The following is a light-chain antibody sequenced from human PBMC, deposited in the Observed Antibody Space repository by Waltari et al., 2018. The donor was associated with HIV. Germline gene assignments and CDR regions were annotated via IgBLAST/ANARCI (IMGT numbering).Light chain of an antibody. J-gene: IGLJ3*02. CDR3: QSYDSSLSGV. CDR2: GNS. V-gene: IGLV1-40*01. CDR1: SSNIGAGYD. Sequence: QSVLTQPPSVSGAPGQRVTISCTGSSSNIGAGYDVHWYQQLPGTSPRLLIYGNSKRTSGDPDRFSGSKSGTSASLASTGLQAEDEADYYCQSYDSSLSGVFGGGTKLTVL.